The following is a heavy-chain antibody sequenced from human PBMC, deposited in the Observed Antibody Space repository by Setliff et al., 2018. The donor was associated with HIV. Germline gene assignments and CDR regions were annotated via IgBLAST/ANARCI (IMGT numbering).Heavy chain of an antibody. CDR1: GGSISSHY. Sequence: SETLSLTCTVSGGSISSHYWSWIRQPPGKGLEWIGYIYYSGTTNYNASLKSRVTMSVDTSKNQFSLKVDSVTAADTAVYYCARPAGKGSYYGDDAFDLWGQGTMVTVSS. CDR2: IYYSGTT. V-gene: IGHV4-59*08. D-gene: IGHD1-26*01. J-gene: IGHJ3*01. CDR3: ARPAGKGSYYGDDAFDL.